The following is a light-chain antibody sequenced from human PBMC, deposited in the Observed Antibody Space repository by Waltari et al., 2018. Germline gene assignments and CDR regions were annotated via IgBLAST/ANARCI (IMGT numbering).Light chain of an antibody. CDR2: EVR. CDR1: SGDVGSFNR. V-gene: IGLV2-18*02. Sequence: QSALTQPPSLSGSPGHSVTISCTGTSGDVGSFNRVSWYHQTPGTAPKLIIFEVRKRPPGVPDRFSGSKSGNTASLIISGLQGDDEGDYFCFSYGSAGTWLFGGGTKVTVL. CDR3: FSYGSAGTWL. J-gene: IGLJ3*02.